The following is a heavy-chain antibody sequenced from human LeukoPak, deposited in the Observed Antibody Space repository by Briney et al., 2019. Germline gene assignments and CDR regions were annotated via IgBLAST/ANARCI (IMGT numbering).Heavy chain of an antibody. Sequence: KPSETLSLTCTVSGGSISSYYWSWIRQPAGKGLEWIGRFYTSGSTHYNPSLKSRVTMSIDTSKNQFSLKLSSVTAADTAVYCCARDARLHYYFDYWDEGTVVIVS. D-gene: IGHD6-25*01. J-gene: IGHJ4*02. V-gene: IGHV4-4*07. CDR3: ARDARLHYYFDY. CDR2: FYTSGST. CDR1: GGSISSYY.